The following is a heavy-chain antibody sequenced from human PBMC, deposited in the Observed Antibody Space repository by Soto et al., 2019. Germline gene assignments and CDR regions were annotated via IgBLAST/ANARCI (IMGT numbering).Heavy chain of an antibody. D-gene: IGHD6-6*01. CDR2: ISAYNGNT. CDR1: GYTFTSYG. CDR3: ARSRLSSSSIHYYYGMDV. V-gene: IGHV1-18*04. J-gene: IGHJ6*02. Sequence: ASVKVSCKASGYTFTSYGISWVRQAPGQGREWMGWISAYNGNTNYAQKLQGRVTMTTDTSTSTAYMELRSLRSDDTAVYYCARSRLSSSSIHYYYGMDVWGQGXTVTVSS.